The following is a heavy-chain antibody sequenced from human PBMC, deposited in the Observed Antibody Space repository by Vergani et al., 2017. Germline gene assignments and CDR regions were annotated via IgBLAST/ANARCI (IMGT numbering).Heavy chain of an antibody. CDR2: ISYDGSNE. D-gene: IGHD3-10*01. CDR1: GFTFSSYA. V-gene: IGHV3-30-3*01. J-gene: IGHJ4*02. Sequence: QVQLVESGGGVVQPGRSLRLSCAASGFTFSSYAMHWVRQAPGKGLEWVALISYDGSNEYYADSVKGRFTISRDNSKNSLYLQMNSLRAEDTAVFYCAREHHYYGSGSYAGFWGQGTLVTVSS. CDR3: AREHHYYGSGSYAGF.